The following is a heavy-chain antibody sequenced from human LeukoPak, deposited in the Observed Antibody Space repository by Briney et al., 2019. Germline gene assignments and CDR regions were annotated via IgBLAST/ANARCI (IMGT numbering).Heavy chain of an antibody. CDR2: IYYSGST. J-gene: IGHJ5*02. Sequence: PSQTLSLTCTVTGGSISSGGYYWSWIRQHPGKGPEWIGYIYYSGSTYYNPSLKSRVTISVDTSKNQFSLKLSSVTAADTAVYYCAREMVGIEAAGANWFDPWGQGTLVTVSS. V-gene: IGHV4-31*03. CDR1: GGSISSGGYY. D-gene: IGHD6-13*01. CDR3: AREMVGIEAAGANWFDP.